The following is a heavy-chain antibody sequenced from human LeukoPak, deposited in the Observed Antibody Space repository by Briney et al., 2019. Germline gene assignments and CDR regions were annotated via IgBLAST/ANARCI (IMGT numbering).Heavy chain of an antibody. Sequence: GASVKVSCKASGYSITNYAILWVRQAPGQGLEWMGIINPSGGSTSYAQKFQGRVTMTRDMSTSTVYMELSSLRSEDTAVYYRASESMVRGGKRSTRGEIDYWGQGTLVTVSS. J-gene: IGHJ4*02. D-gene: IGHD3-10*01. CDR3: ASESMVRGGKRSTRGEIDY. CDR1: GYSITNYA. V-gene: IGHV1-46*01. CDR2: INPSGGST.